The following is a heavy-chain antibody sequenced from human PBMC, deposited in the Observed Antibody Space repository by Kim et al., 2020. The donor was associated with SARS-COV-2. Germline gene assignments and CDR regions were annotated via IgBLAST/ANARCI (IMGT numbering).Heavy chain of an antibody. J-gene: IGHJ4*02. V-gene: IGHV3-43*01. CDR3: AKEVLGENYFDY. D-gene: IGHD3-16*01. Sequence: YYADSVKGRFTISRDNSKNSLYLQMNSLRTEDTALYYCAKEVLGENYFDYWGQGTLVTVSS.